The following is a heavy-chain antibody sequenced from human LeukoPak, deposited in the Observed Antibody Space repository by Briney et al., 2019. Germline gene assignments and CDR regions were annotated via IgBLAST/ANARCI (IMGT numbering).Heavy chain of an antibody. CDR3: AKEADTIIVLKRYLDY. CDR2: INPSGGST. Sequence: ASVKVSCKASGYTFTSYYMHWVRQAPGQGLEWMGIINPSGGSTSYAQKFQGRVTMTRDTSTSTVYMELSSLRSEDTAVYYCAKEADTIIVLKRYLDYWGQGTLVTVSS. CDR1: GYTFTSYY. J-gene: IGHJ4*02. V-gene: IGHV1-46*01. D-gene: IGHD3-22*01.